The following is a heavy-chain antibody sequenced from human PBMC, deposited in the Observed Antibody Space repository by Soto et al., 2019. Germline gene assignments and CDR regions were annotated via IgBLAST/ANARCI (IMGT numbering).Heavy chain of an antibody. Sequence: SGGSLRLSCAASGFTFSSYAMSWVRQAPGKGLEWVSAISGSGGSTYYADSVKGRFTISRDNSKNTLYLQMNSLRAEDTAVYYCAKDPTIAVAGHIDYWGQGTLVTVSS. J-gene: IGHJ4*02. CDR3: AKDPTIAVAGHIDY. CDR1: GFTFSSYA. D-gene: IGHD6-19*01. CDR2: ISGSGGST. V-gene: IGHV3-23*01.